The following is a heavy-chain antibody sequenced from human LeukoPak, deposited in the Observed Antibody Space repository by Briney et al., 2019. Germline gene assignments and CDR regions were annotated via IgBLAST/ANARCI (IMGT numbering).Heavy chain of an antibody. J-gene: IGHJ3*02. D-gene: IGHD2-2*01. Sequence: PSQTLSLTCAVPGGSISSGVYYWSWIRQPPGKGLEWIVYIYYSGSTYYNPSLKSRVTISVDRSKNQFSLKLSSVTAADTAVYYCARGDRYCSSTSGRPPWYALDIWGQGTMVTVSS. V-gene: IGHV4-30-2*01. CDR2: IYYSGST. CDR1: GGSISSGVYY. CDR3: ARGDRYCSSTSGRPPWYALDI.